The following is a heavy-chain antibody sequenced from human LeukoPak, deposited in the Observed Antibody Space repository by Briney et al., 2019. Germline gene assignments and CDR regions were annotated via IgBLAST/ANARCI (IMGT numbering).Heavy chain of an antibody. CDR2: IIPMFGTV. J-gene: IGHJ4*02. D-gene: IGHD5-18*01. CDR1: GGTFNNYA. Sequence: ASVKVSCKASGGTFNNYAFSWVRQAPGQGLEWMGGIIPMFGTVSYAQKFQGRATVTTDASTDTVYMELSSLKFEDTALYYCARDHSGYSLGYALYYFDYWGQGTLVTVSS. CDR3: ARDHSGYSLGYALYYFDY. V-gene: IGHV1-69*05.